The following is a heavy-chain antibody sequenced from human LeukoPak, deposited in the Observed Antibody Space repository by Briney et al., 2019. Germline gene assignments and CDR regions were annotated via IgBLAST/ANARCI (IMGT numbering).Heavy chain of an antibody. J-gene: IGHJ4*02. Sequence: ASVKVSCKASGGTFSSYAISWVRQAPGQGLEWMGIINPSGGSTSYAQKFQGRVTMTRDTSTSTVYMELSSLRSEDTAVYYCARAHYGSGPLHWGQGTLVTVSS. D-gene: IGHD3-10*01. CDR3: ARAHYGSGPLH. CDR2: INPSGGST. CDR1: GGTFSSYA. V-gene: IGHV1-46*01.